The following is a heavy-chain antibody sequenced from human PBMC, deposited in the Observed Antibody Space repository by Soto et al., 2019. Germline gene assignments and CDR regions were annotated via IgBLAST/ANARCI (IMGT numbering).Heavy chain of an antibody. D-gene: IGHD3-10*01. J-gene: IGHJ4*02. CDR2: IRSQPYGGTT. Sequence: EVNLVESGGGLVEPGRSLRLSCITSGFPFANYLMSWFRQTPGKGLEWVGFIRSQPYGGTTQYAPSSSGRFIISRDDSKGILYLQMNSLTTEDSGVYYCIGSFPFWGQGTLVTVSS. V-gene: IGHV3-49*03. CDR1: GFPFANYL. CDR3: IGSFPF.